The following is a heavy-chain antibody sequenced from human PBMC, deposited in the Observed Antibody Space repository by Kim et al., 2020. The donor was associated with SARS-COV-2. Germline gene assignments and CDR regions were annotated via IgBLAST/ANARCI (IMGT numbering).Heavy chain of an antibody. J-gene: IGHJ1*01. CDR3: ARARGGDTSGYYPIQH. CDR2: IYSGGSI. D-gene: IGHD3-22*01. V-gene: IGHV3-53*01. CDR1: GFTVSSNY. Sequence: GGSLRLSCSASGFTVSSNYMSWVRQAPGKGLEWVSVIYSGGSIHYADSVKGRFTISRDSSRNTVYLQISSLRAEDTAVYYCARARGGDTSGYYPIQHWGQGTLVTVSS.